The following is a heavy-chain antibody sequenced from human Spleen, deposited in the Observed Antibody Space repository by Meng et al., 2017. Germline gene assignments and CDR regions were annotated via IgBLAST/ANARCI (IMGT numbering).Heavy chain of an antibody. CDR3: ASGAYCSSSSCYGNWHFDL. J-gene: IGHJ2*01. V-gene: IGHV3-74*01. Sequence: GGSLRLSCAASGFTLSSYWMHWVRQAPGKGLVWVSRVKSDGSSTSYADSVKGRFTISRDNAKNTLYLQMNSLRAEDTAVYYCASGAYCSSSSCYGNWHFDLWGRGNLVTVSS. CDR2: VKSDGSST. D-gene: IGHD2-2*01. CDR1: GFTLSSYW.